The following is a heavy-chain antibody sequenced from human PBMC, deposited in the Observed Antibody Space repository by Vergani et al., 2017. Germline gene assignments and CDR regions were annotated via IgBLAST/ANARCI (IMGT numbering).Heavy chain of an antibody. Sequence: EVQLVESGGGLVKPGGSLRLSCAASGFTFSSYSMNWVRQAPGKGLEWVSSISSSSSYIYYADSVKGRFTISRDTAKNSLYLQMNSLRAEDTAVYYCAREGKGDTAMVQVYWGQGTLVTVSS. J-gene: IGHJ4*02. CDR1: GFTFSSYS. CDR3: AREGKGDTAMVQVY. CDR2: ISSSSSYI. V-gene: IGHV3-21*01. D-gene: IGHD5-18*01.